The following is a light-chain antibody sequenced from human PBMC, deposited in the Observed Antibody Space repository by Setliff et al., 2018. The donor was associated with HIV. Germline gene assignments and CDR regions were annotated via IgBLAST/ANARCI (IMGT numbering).Light chain of an antibody. CDR2: EGN. CDR3: CSFAGSSTSV. CDR1: SSDVGSYNL. V-gene: IGLV2-23*01. J-gene: IGLJ1*01. Sequence: QSALTQPASVSGSPGQSITISCTGTSSDVGSYNLVSWYQQQPGKAPKLIIFEGNKRPSGVSTRFSGSKSGNTASLTISGLQAEDEADYYCCSFAGSSTSVFGSGTKVTVL.